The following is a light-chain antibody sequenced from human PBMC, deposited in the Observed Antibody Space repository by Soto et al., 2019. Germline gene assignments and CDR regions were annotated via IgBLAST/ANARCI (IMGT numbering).Light chain of an antibody. CDR2: GAS. Sequence: EIVLTQSPGTLSLSPGERVTLSCRASQSVASNYLAWYQQKPGQAPRLLIHGASSRATGIPDRVSGSGSGTDFTLTISRLEPEDFGVYYCQQYGSSMWTFGQGTKVEI. CDR1: QSVASNY. V-gene: IGKV3-20*01. CDR3: QQYGSSMWT. J-gene: IGKJ1*01.